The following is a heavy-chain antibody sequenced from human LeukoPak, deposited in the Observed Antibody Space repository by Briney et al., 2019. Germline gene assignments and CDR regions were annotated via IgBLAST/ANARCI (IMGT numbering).Heavy chain of an antibody. CDR3: ARDPIDY. CDR2: IRQDGSEK. CDR1: GFIFSTYW. Sequence: GGSLRLSCTAAGFIFSTYWITWVRQAPGKGLEWVANIRQDGSEKNFVDSVKGRFTISRDNAKNSLYLQMNTLTAEDTAVYYCARDPIDYWGQGTLVTVTS. V-gene: IGHV3-7*01. J-gene: IGHJ4*02.